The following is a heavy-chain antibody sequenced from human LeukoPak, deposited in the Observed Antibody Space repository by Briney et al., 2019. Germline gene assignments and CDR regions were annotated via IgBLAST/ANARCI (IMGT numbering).Heavy chain of an antibody. Sequence: GASVKVSCKASGYTFTSYAMHWVRQAPGQRLEWMGWISAYNGNTNYAQKLQGRVTMTTDTSTSTAYMELRSLRSDDTAVYYCARRYCTNGVCYTFDYWGQATLVIVSS. CDR1: GYTFTSYA. CDR3: ARRYCTNGVCYTFDY. V-gene: IGHV1-18*01. CDR2: ISAYNGNT. D-gene: IGHD2-8*01. J-gene: IGHJ4*02.